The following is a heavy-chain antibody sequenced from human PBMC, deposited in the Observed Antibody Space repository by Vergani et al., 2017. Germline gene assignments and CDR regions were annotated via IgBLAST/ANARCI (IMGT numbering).Heavy chain of an antibody. CDR1: GFTFDDYG. V-gene: IGHV3-20*01. J-gene: IGHJ6*02. CDR2: INWNGGST. Sequence: EVQLVESGGGVVRPGGSLRLSCAASGFTFDDYGMSWVRQAPGKGLEWVSGINWNGGSTGYADSVKGRFTISRDNAKNSLYLQMNSLRAEDTALYHCAKSGNDFWSGYPEYYYYGMDVWGQGTTVTVSS. D-gene: IGHD3-3*01. CDR3: AKSGNDFWSGYPEYYYYGMDV.